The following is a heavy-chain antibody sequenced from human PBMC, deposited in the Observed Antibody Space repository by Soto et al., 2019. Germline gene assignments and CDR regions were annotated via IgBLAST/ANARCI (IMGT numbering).Heavy chain of an antibody. D-gene: IGHD6-19*01. Sequence: SETLSLTCTVSGGSISSYYWSWIRQPPGKGLEWIGYIYYSGSTNYNPSLKSRVTISVDTSKNQFPLKLSSVTAADTAVYYCARYSSGATVFYYFDYWGQGTLVTVPQ. J-gene: IGHJ4*02. CDR3: ARYSSGATVFYYFDY. CDR1: GGSISSYY. V-gene: IGHV4-59*01. CDR2: IYYSGST.